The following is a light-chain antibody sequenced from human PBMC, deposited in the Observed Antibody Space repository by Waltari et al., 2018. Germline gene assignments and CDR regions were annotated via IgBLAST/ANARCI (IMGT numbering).Light chain of an antibody. J-gene: IGKJ3*01. CDR3: QQRSNVLFA. CDR1: QRVSSF. Sequence: EVVLTRSPATLSFSPGERATLPCRASQRVSSFLAWYQQKPGQAPRLLIYDASNRATGIPARFSGSGSGTDFTLTISSLEPEDFAVYYCQQRSNVLFAFGPGTKVDFK. CDR2: DAS. V-gene: IGKV3-11*01.